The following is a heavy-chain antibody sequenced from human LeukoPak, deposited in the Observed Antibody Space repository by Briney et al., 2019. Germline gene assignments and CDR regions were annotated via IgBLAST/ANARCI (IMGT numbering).Heavy chain of an antibody. Sequence: GGSLRLSCTGSGFTFGVYSISWARQAPGKGLEWVGFIRMTADGGTQEYAAAVKGRFIISRDDSKSSAYLQMNSLKSEDTAFYYYTRGTGAPSYWGQGTLVTVSS. J-gene: IGHJ4*02. D-gene: IGHD3-10*01. CDR1: GFTFGVYS. CDR2: IRMTADGGTQ. V-gene: IGHV3-49*04. CDR3: TRGTGAPSY.